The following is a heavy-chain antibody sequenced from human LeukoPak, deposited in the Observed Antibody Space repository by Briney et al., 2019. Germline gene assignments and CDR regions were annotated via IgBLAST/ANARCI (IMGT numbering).Heavy chain of an antibody. CDR3: SAGEGYYDSGDYYSAWAFNV. Sequence: PGGSLRLSCAASEFTFSSYSMTWVRQAPGKGLEWVSSISGNSRYIYYADSMRGRFTISRDNAKNSLYLQMNSLRAEDTAVYYCSAGEGYYDSGDYYSAWAFNVWGQGTMVTVSS. CDR2: ISGNSRYI. V-gene: IGHV3-21*01. CDR1: EFTFSSYS. J-gene: IGHJ3*01. D-gene: IGHD3-22*01.